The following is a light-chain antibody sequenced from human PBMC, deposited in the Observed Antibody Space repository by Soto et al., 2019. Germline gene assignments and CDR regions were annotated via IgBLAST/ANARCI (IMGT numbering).Light chain of an antibody. CDR2: KAS. J-gene: IGKJ5*01. V-gene: IGKV1-5*03. CDR1: QTISSW. Sequence: DIQMTQSPSTLSGSVGDRVTITCRASQTISSWLAWYQQKPGKAPKLLIYKASTLKSGVPSRFSGSGSGTDFTLTISSLEPEDFAVYYCQQRGDWPPITFGQGTRLEI. CDR3: QQRGDWPPIT.